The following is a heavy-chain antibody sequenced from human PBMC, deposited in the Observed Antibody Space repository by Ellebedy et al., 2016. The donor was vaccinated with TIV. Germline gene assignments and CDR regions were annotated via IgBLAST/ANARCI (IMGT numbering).Heavy chain of an antibody. J-gene: IGHJ5*02. CDR3: AKGKHIVVWGNWFDP. D-gene: IGHD2-21*01. V-gene: IGHV3-23*01. CDR2: ISGSGGST. CDR1: GFTFSSYA. Sequence: GESLKISCAASGFTFSSYAMSWVRQAPGKGLEWVSAISGSGGSTYYADSVKGRFTISRDNSKNTLYLKMNSLRAEDTAVYYCAKGKHIVVWGNWFDPWGQGTLVTVSS.